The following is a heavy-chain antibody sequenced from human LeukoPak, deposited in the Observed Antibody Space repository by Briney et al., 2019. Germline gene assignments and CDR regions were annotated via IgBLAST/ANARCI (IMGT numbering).Heavy chain of an antibody. J-gene: IGHJ4*02. CDR3: VKDHGYY. V-gene: IGHV3-23*01. Sequence: GGSLRLSCAASGFIFNNYVMNWVRQAPGKGLEWVSAISGSGVTTNYADSVQGRFTISRDNSKDTLYLQMNSLRAEDTAVYYCVKDHGYYWGQGTLVTVSS. D-gene: IGHD6-25*01. CDR1: GFIFNNYV. CDR2: ISGSGVTT.